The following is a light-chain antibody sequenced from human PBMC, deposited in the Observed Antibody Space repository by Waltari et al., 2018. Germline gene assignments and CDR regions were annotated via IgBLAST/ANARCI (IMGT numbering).Light chain of an antibody. CDR1: QSITSY. CDR2: AES. Sequence: DIQMTQPPSSLSASVGDRVPTICRASQSITSYLNWYQQKPGKAPKLRTYAESSLQSGVPSRFSGSGSGTDFTLTISSLQPEDFATYYCQQSYSTPYTFGQGTKLEIK. CDR3: QQSYSTPYT. J-gene: IGKJ2*01. V-gene: IGKV1-39*01.